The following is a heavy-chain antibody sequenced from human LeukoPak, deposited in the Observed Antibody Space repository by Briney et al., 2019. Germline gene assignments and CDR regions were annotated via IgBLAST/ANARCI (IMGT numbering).Heavy chain of an antibody. J-gene: IGHJ4*02. Sequence: GGSLKLSCAASGFTFSSYEMNWVRQAPGKGLEWVSYISTSGSAIYYADSVKGRFTISRDNAKNSLFLQMNSLRAEDTAVYYCARDRTGTHEDIDYWGQGTLVTVSS. CDR2: ISTSGSAI. CDR3: ARDRTGTHEDIDY. D-gene: IGHD1-1*01. CDR1: GFTFSSYE. V-gene: IGHV3-48*03.